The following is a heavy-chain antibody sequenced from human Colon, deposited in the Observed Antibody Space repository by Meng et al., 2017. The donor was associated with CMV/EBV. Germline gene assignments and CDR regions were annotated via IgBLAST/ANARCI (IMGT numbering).Heavy chain of an antibody. CDR3: ARGITTVTSTFYFDH. J-gene: IGHJ4*02. Sequence: GFNFSTYAMSWVRQVAGKGLEWISVISGSGGSSYHTDSVKGRLSTSRDNSNNILYLQMNRLTADDTAVYYCARGITTVTSTFYFDHWGQGTLVTVSS. V-gene: IGHV3-23*01. CDR2: ISGSGGSS. CDR1: GFNFSTYA. D-gene: IGHD4-17*01.